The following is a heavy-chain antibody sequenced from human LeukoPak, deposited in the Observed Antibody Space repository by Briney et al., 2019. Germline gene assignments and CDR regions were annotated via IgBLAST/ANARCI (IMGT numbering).Heavy chain of an antibody. D-gene: IGHD3-16*01. V-gene: IGHV3-74*01. CDR2: VNSDGSGT. Sequence: PGGSLRLSCAASRSTFSSYWMHWVRQAPGKGLVWVSRVNSDGSGTNYADSVKGRFTIPRDNAKNTMYLQMNSLRAEDTAVYYCASWGSSLLGPFEYWGQGTLVTVSS. CDR3: ASWGSSLLGPFEY. J-gene: IGHJ4*02. CDR1: RSTFSSYW.